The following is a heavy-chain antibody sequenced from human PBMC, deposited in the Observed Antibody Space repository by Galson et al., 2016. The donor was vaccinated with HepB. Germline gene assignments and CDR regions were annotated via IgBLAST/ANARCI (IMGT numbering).Heavy chain of an antibody. V-gene: IGHV3-33*06. CDR3: AKEGEYCSSTSCRYYMDV. J-gene: IGHJ6*03. CDR1: GFTFSSRG. Sequence: SLRLSCAASGFTFSSRGMHWVRQAPGKGLEWVAVIWHDGSDKQYGDTVQGRFTISRDNSKNTLYLQMNSLRAEDTAVYYCAKEGEYCSSTSCRYYMDVWGRGTTVTVSS. CDR2: IWHDGSDK. D-gene: IGHD2-2*01.